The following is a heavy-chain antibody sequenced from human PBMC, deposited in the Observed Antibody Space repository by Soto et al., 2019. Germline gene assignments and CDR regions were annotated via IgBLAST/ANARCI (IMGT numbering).Heavy chain of an antibody. D-gene: IGHD2-15*01. J-gene: IGHJ4*02. CDR3: AREWSAFDY. CDR2: MYSSGSS. Sequence: SDTLSLTCTVSGVSITSYKWSWIRQSPGKGLEWIAYMYSSGSSSYNPSLKSRVTISVDTSRNQYSLQLNSATAADTAVYYCAREWSAFDYWGQGSLVTVSS. CDR1: GVSITSYK. V-gene: IGHV4-59*01.